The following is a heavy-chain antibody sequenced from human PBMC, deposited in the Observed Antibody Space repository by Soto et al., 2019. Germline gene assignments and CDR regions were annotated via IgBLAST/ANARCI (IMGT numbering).Heavy chain of an antibody. CDR3: TRVGGVAARTFDY. D-gene: IGHD6-6*01. CDR2: IYYSGST. J-gene: IGHJ4*01. CDR1: GGSINDFY. V-gene: IGHV4-59*01. Sequence: SETLSLTCTVSGGSINDFYWSWIRQPPGKGLEWIGYIYYSGSTDYNPSLKGRVTISVDTSKNQFSLMLRSVTAADTAVYYCTRVGGVAARTFDYWGQGTLVTVSS.